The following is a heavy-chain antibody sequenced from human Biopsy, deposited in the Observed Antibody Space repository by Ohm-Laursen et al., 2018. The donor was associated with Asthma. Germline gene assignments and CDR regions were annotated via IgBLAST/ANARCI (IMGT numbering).Heavy chain of an antibody. Sequence: SVKVSCKVHGDILSSFGIKWVRKAPGQGLEWMGGVIPIYGTTHTAQKFQGRVTIAADESTSTAYMELTSLRKEDTAVYYCARTFHFWSPYHAEHYQLWGQGTLVTVSS. J-gene: IGHJ1*01. D-gene: IGHD3-3*01. CDR3: ARTFHFWSPYHAEHYQL. V-gene: IGHV1-69*13. CDR1: GDILSSFG. CDR2: VIPIYGTT.